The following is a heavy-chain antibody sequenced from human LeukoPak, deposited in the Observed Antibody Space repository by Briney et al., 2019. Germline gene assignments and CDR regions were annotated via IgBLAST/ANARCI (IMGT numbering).Heavy chain of an antibody. V-gene: IGHV3-30-3*01. CDR3: ARGPDIVVVPAALYYYYYMDV. J-gene: IGHJ6*03. D-gene: IGHD2-2*01. CDR1: GFTFSSYA. Sequence: GGSLRLSCAASGFTFSSYAMHWVRQAPGKGLEWVAVISYDGSNKYYADSVKGRFTISRDNSKNTLYLQMNSLRAEDTAVYYCARGPDIVVVPAALYYYYYMDVWGKGTTVTVSS. CDR2: ISYDGSNK.